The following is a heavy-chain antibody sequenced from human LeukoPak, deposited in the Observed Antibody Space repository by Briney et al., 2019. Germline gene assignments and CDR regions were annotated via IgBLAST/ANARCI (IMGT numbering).Heavy chain of an antibody. CDR2: INHSGSP. CDR3: ARDAFEYSSSSFYYYYYMDV. D-gene: IGHD6-6*01. Sequence: SETLSLTCAVYGGSFSGYYWSWLRQPPGKGLEWIGEINHSGSPNYNPSLKSRVTISVDTSKNQFSLKLSSVTAADTAVYYCARDAFEYSSSSFYYYYYMDVWGKGTTVTVSS. V-gene: IGHV4-34*01. J-gene: IGHJ6*03. CDR1: GGSFSGYY.